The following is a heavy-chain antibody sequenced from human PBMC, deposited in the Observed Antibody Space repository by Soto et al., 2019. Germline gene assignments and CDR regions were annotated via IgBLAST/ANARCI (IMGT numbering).Heavy chain of an antibody. D-gene: IGHD6-6*01. CDR1: GFTFSTYA. CDR3: ARDLYNSSSLGGY. CDR2: ISYDGSNG. J-gene: IGHJ4*02. Sequence: ESGGGVVQPGRSLSLSCTASGFTFSTYAMHWVRQAPGKGLEWVAVISYDGSNGHYADFVKGRFTISRDNSKNTLSLQMNSLRVEDTAMYFCARDLYNSSSLGGYWGQGTLVTVSS. V-gene: IGHV3-30*04.